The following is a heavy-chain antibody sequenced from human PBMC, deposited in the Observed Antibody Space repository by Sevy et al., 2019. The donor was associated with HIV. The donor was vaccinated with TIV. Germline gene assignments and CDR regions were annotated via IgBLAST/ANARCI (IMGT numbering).Heavy chain of an antibody. Sequence: SETLSLTCTVSIDSISSYSWSWIRQPPGKGLEWIGHVYNSGTTNYNPSLKSRVTISVYTSKNQISLKLNSVTAADTAVYYCARAKYYSSGTSYYMDVWGKGTTVTVSS. V-gene: IGHV4-59*01. CDR2: VYNSGTT. D-gene: IGHD3-10*01. CDR3: ARAKYYSSGTSYYMDV. J-gene: IGHJ6*03. CDR1: IDSISSYS.